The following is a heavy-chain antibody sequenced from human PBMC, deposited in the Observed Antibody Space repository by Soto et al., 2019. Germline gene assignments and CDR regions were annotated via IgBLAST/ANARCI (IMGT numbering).Heavy chain of an antibody. CDR2: IWYDGSNK. D-gene: IGHD3-22*01. J-gene: IGHJ4*02. CDR3: ARAMYYYDSSGPYYFDY. CDR1: GFTFSSYG. V-gene: IGHV3-33*01. Sequence: GGSLRLSCAASGFTFSSYGMHWVRQAPGKGLEWVAVIWYDGSNKYYADSVKGRFTISRDNSKNTLYLQMNSLRAEDTAVYYCARAMYYYDSSGPYYFDYWGQGTLVTAPQ.